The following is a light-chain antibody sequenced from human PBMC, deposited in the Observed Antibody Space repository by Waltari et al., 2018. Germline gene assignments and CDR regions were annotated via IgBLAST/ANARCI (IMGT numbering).Light chain of an antibody. V-gene: IGKV3-20*01. Sequence: VILTQSPATLSLSPGERATLSCRASQSVSSYLALYQQKPGQAPRLLIYGASSRATGIPDRFSGSGSGTEFTLTISSLEPEDFAVYYCQKYSSSPYSFGQGTKVEIK. CDR3: QKYSSSPYS. CDR2: GAS. J-gene: IGKJ2*03. CDR1: QSVSSY.